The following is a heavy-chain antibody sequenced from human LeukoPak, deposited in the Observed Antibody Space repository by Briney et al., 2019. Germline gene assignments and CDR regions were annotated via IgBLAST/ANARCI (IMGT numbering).Heavy chain of an antibody. CDR2: IYSGGST. D-gene: IGHD3-10*01. Sequence: GGSLRLSCAASGFTVSSNYMSWVRQAPGKGLEWVSVIYSGGSTYYADSVKGRFTISRDNSKNTLYLQMNSLRAEDTAVYYCASGYYYGSGSFDYWGQGTLVTVSS. CDR1: GFTVSSNY. CDR3: ASGYYYGSGSFDY. V-gene: IGHV3-53*01. J-gene: IGHJ4*02.